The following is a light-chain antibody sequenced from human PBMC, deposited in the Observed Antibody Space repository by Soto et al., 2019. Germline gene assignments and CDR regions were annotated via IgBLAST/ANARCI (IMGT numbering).Light chain of an antibody. V-gene: IGKV3-20*01. J-gene: IGKJ1*01. CDR1: QSVSSSY. Sequence: EIVLTQSPATLSLSPGERATLSCRASQSVSSSYLAWYQQKPGQAPRLLIYGASSRATGIPDRFSGSGSGTDFTLNISRLEPEDFAVYYCQQYGSSPPTFGQGTKVDIK. CDR3: QQYGSSPPT. CDR2: GAS.